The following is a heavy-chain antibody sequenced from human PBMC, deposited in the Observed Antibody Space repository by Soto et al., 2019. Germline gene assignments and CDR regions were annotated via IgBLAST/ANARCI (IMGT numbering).Heavy chain of an antibody. CDR3: ARSLGWYAIDY. Sequence: QVLLQESGPGLVQPSGTLSLSCVVSGVSIGSNYYWGWVRQPPGKGLEWLGDRSHIGSVNYNPSLKSRVTILMDKSQNQFSLKLNSVTAADTAVYYCARSLGWYAIDYWGQGTLVIVSS. J-gene: IGHJ4*02. V-gene: IGHV4-4*02. CDR2: RSHIGSV. CDR1: GVSIGSNYY. D-gene: IGHD6-19*01.